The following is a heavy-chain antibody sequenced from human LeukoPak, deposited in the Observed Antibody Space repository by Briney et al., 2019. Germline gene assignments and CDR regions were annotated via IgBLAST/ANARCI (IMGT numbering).Heavy chain of an antibody. CDR3: ARGLVGASFGGYDH. CDR1: GGSFSGYY. Sequence: PSETLSLTCAVYGGSFSGYYWSWIRQTPGKGLEWIAEINHRGSTNYNPSLKRRVTISIDTSKSQFSLQLNSVTAADTGVYYCARGLVGASFGGYDHWGQGNLVTVSS. CDR2: INHRGST. V-gene: IGHV4-34*01. J-gene: IGHJ4*02. D-gene: IGHD1-26*01.